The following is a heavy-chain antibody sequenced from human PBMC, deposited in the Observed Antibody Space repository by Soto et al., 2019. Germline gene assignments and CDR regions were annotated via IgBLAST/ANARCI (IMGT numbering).Heavy chain of an antibody. Sequence: PSETLCLTCTASGDYVNSDGLHWAWLRRSQGKGLEWIGYIYNGGSNYSRPSLENRMHMLLVATRNHYSLRLTSETAANTALYFCARAPVGLDTISYFDYWGQGKLVTVSS. CDR3: ARAPVGLDTISYFDY. V-gene: IGHV4-30-4*01. CDR1: GDYVNSDGLH. D-gene: IGHD3-3*01. CDR2: IYNGGSN. J-gene: IGHJ4*01.